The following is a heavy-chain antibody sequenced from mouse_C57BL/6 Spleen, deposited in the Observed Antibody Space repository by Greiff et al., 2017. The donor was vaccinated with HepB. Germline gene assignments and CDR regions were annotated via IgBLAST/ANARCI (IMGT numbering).Heavy chain of an antibody. J-gene: IGHJ1*03. D-gene: IGHD2-5*01. Sequence: QVHLQQSGPGLVAPSQSLSITCTVSGFSLTSYAISWVRQPPGKGLEWLGVIWTGGGTNYNSALKSRLSISKDNSKSQVFLKMNSLQTDDTARYYCAIKGDYSNYDWYFDVWGTGTTVTVSS. CDR3: AIKGDYSNYDWYFDV. V-gene: IGHV2-9-1*01. CDR2: IWTGGGT. CDR1: GFSLTSYA.